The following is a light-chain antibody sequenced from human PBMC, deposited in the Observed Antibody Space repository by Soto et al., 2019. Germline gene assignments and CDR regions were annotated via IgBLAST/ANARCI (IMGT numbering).Light chain of an antibody. CDR1: QTISSW. Sequence: DIQMTHSPSARSGSVVERVTITCLASQTISSWLAWYQQKPGKAPKLLIYKASTLKSGVPSRFSGSGSGTEFTLTISCLQSEDFATYYCQKYYSYLFNFGGGTKVDIK. CDR3: QKYYSYLFN. CDR2: KAS. J-gene: IGKJ4*01. V-gene: IGKV1-5*03.